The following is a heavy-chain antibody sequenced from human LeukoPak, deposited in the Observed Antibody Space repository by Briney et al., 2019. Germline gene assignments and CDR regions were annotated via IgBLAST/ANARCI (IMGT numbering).Heavy chain of an antibody. D-gene: IGHD3-10*01. CDR1: GFTFSTHS. V-gene: IGHV3-48*01. Sequence: GGSLRLSCAVSGFTFSTHSMNWVRQAPGKGLEWVSYIISSSNIIYYADSVKGRFTISRDNAKNSLYLQMNSPRAEDTAVYYCARAVGHGSGSPRLDVWGKGTTVTVSS. J-gene: IGHJ6*04. CDR2: IISSSNII. CDR3: ARAVGHGSGSPRLDV.